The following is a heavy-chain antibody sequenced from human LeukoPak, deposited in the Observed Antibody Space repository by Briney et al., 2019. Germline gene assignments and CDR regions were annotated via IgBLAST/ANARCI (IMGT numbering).Heavy chain of an antibody. V-gene: IGHV3-30*18. D-gene: IGHD1-26*01. CDR2: ISYDGSNK. CDR1: GFTFSSYG. CDR3: AKDRGGGTYPIYFDY. J-gene: IGHJ4*02. Sequence: TGGSLRLSCAASGFTFSSYGMHWVRQAPGQGLEWVAVISYDGSNKYYADSVKGRFTISRDNSKNTLYLQMNSLRAEDTAVYYCAKDRGGGTYPIYFDYWGQGTLVTVPS.